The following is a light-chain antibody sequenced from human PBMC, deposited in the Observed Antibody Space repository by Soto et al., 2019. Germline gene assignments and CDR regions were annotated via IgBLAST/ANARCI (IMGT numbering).Light chain of an antibody. CDR1: SSDVGGYNY. CDR2: DVS. Sequence: QPVLTQPASVSGSPGQSITISCTGTSSDVGGYNYVSWYQQHPGKAPKLMIYDVSNRPSGVSNRFSGSKSGNTASLTISGLQAKDEADYYCSSYTSSSTLVFGGGTKLTVL. V-gene: IGLV2-14*01. J-gene: IGLJ2*01. CDR3: SSYTSSSTLV.